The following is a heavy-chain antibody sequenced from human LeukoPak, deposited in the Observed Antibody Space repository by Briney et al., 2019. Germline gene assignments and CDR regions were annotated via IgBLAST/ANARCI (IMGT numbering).Heavy chain of an antibody. Sequence: GGSLRLSCAASGFTFSSYAMSWVRQAPGKGLEWVAVISYDGSNKYYADSVKGRFTISRDNSKNTLYLQMNSLRAEDTAVYYCARDFDSSGWYQAYWGQGTLVTVSS. CDR1: GFTFSSYA. D-gene: IGHD6-19*01. J-gene: IGHJ4*02. CDR2: ISYDGSNK. V-gene: IGHV3-30*04. CDR3: ARDFDSSGWYQAY.